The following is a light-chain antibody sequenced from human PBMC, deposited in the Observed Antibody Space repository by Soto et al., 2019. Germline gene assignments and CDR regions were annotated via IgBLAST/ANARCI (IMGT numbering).Light chain of an antibody. V-gene: IGKV1-5*01. CDR2: DAS. CDR3: LQHNTYPLI. J-gene: IGKJ4*01. CDR1: QSISSW. Sequence: DIQMTQSPSPLSASVGDRVTITCRASQSISSWLAWYQQKPGKAPKLLIYDASTLESGVPSRFTGRGSGTEFTLTINSLQPEDVATYYCLQHNTYPLIIGGGTKVDIK.